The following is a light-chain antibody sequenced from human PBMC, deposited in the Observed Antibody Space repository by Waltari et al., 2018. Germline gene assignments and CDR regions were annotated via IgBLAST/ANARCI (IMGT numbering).Light chain of an antibody. CDR1: SRDVGGYTF. J-gene: IGLJ2*01. CDR3: CSYVGRAL. Sequence: QSALTQPASVSGSPGQSITISCTGTSRDVGGYTFVSWYQQHPGKAPKLMIYEVIKRPSGVSNRFSDSKSGNTASLTISGLQAEDEADYYCCSYVGRALFGGGTKLTVL. V-gene: IGLV2-23*02. CDR2: EVI.